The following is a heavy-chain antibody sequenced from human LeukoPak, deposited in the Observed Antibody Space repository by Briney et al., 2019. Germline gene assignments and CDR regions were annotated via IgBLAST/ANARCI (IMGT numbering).Heavy chain of an antibody. V-gene: IGHV4-39*01. Sequence: SETLSLTCTVSGDSISSNSYYWGWLRQTPGKGLEWIGSIYHRGSTYYNPSLKSRVPISVDTSKNQFSLKMRSVTAADTAVYYCARRGWDILFDFWGQGTLVTVSS. J-gene: IGHJ4*02. D-gene: IGHD1-26*01. CDR3: ARRGWDILFDF. CDR1: GDSISSNSYY. CDR2: IYHRGST.